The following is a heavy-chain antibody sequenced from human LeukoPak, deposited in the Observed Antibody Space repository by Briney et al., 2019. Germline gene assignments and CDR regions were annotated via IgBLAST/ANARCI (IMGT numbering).Heavy chain of an antibody. D-gene: IGHD7-27*01. V-gene: IGHV3-48*03. CDR3: ARAGLGKGVWFDP. Sequence: GGSLRLSCAASGFTFSSYEMNWVRQAPGKGLEWVSYISSSGSTINYADSVKGRFTISRDNAKNSLYLQINSLRAEDTAVYYCARAGLGKGVWFDPWGQGTLVTVYS. J-gene: IGHJ5*02. CDR2: ISSSGSTI. CDR1: GFTFSSYE.